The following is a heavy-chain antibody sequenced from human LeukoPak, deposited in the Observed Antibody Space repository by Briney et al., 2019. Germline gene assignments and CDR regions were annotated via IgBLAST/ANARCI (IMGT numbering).Heavy chain of an antibody. D-gene: IGHD6-6*01. CDR3: AREGGIAARPMDY. Sequence: ASVKVSCKASGYTFTSYYIHWVRQAPGQELEWMGIITPSGGSTSYAQKFQGRVTMPRDTSTSTVYMELSSLRSEDTAVYYCAREGGIAARPMDYWGQGTLVTVSS. V-gene: IGHV1-46*01. CDR1: GYTFTSYY. CDR2: ITPSGGST. J-gene: IGHJ4*02.